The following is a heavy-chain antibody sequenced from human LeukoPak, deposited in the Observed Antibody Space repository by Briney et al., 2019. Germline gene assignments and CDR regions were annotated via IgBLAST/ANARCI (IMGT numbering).Heavy chain of an antibody. Sequence: PSETLSLTCTVSGGSISSYYWSWIRQPPGKGLEWIGYIYYSGSTNYNPSLKTRVTISVDTSKNQFSLKLSSVTAADTAVYYCAREANCSGGSCHNNDAFDIWGQGTMVTVSS. D-gene: IGHD2-15*01. CDR3: AREANCSGGSCHNNDAFDI. J-gene: IGHJ3*02. CDR1: GGSISSYY. CDR2: IYYSGST. V-gene: IGHV4-59*01.